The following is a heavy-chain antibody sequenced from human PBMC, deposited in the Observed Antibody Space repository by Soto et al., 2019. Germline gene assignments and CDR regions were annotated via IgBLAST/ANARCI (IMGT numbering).Heavy chain of an antibody. J-gene: IGHJ6*02. CDR1: GDSVSSNSAA. CDR2: TYYRSKWYN. V-gene: IGHV6-1*01. Sequence: SQTLSLTCAISGDSVSSNSAAWNWIRQSPSRGLEWLGRTYYRSKWYNNYAVSVKSRITINPDTSKNQFSLQLNSVTPEETAVYYCATDRSRYGYYYYYCGMDVWGQGTRITVSS. CDR3: ATDRSRYGYYYYYCGMDV. D-gene: IGHD5-12*01.